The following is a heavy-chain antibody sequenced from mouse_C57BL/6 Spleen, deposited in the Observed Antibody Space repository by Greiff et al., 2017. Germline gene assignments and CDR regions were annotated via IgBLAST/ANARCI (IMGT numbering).Heavy chain of an antibody. CDR2: IWSGGST. V-gene: IGHV2-2*01. CDR1: GFSLTSYG. CDR3: ARGDYYGSSPYFDV. J-gene: IGHJ1*03. D-gene: IGHD1-1*01. Sequence: QVQLKESGPGLVQPSQSLSITCTVSGFSLTSYGVHWVRQSPGQGLEWLGVIWSGGSTDYNAAFISRRSISKDNSKNHVFFKMNSLQADDTAIDYWARGDYYGSSPYFDVWGTGTTVTVSS.